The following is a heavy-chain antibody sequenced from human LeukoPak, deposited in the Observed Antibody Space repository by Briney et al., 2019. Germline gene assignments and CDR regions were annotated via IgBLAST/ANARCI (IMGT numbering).Heavy chain of an antibody. V-gene: IGHV1-46*01. CDR3: ARDRYYDSSGYYLIYFDY. D-gene: IGHD3-22*01. CDR2: INPSDGST. Sequence: ASVTVSCTASGYTFSTYYMHWVRQAPGQGLEWMGIINPSDGSTSYAQKFQGRVTMTRDTSTGTVYMELSSLRSDDTAVYYCARDRYYDSSGYYLIYFDYWGQGTLVTVSS. CDR1: GYTFSTYY. J-gene: IGHJ4*02.